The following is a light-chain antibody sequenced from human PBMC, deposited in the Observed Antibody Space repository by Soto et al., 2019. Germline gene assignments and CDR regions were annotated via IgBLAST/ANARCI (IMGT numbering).Light chain of an antibody. V-gene: IGKV3-15*01. CDR2: GAS. CDR3: KQYKNWPPIT. CDR1: QDVWTS. Sequence: EIVMTQPPAILSVSPGERATLSCRASQDVWTSVAWYQQKPGQAPRLLIYGASTRATGIPARFSGSGSGTEFTLSISSLQSEDSAVYYCKQYKNWPPITFGQGTRLEIK. J-gene: IGKJ5*01.